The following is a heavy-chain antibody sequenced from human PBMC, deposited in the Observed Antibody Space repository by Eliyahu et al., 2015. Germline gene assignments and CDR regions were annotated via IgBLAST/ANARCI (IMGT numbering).Heavy chain of an antibody. V-gene: IGHV5-51*01. CDR2: IYPGDSDT. CDR3: ARQAALYGMDV. Sequence: EVQLVQSGAEVKXPGESXXISCXGSGYSFTSYWXGXVRQMPGKGLEWMGIIYPGDSDTRYSPSFQGQVTISADKSISTAYLQWSSLKASDTAMYYCARQAALYGMDVWGQGTTVTVSS. J-gene: IGHJ6*02. D-gene: IGHD2-15*01. CDR1: GYSFTSYW.